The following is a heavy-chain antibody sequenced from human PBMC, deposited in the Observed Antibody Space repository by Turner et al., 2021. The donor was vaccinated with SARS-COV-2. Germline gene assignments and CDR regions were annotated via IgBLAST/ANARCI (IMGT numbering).Heavy chain of an antibody. J-gene: IGHJ6*02. CDR3: ARDLGYCSSTSCPYYYYYGMDV. CDR1: GYSFTSSA. D-gene: IGHD2-2*01. Sequence: QVQLVQSGAEVKKPGASVKVSCKASGYSFTSSAMHWVRQAPGQRLEWMGWINAGNGNTNYSQKFQGRVTITRDTSASTAYMELSSLRSEDTAVYSCARDLGYCSSTSCPYYYYYGMDVWGQGTTVTVSS. CDR2: INAGNGNT. V-gene: IGHV1-3*01.